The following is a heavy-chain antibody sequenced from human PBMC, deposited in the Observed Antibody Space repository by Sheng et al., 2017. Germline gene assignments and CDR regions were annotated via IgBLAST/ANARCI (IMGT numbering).Heavy chain of an antibody. J-gene: IGHJ3*02. V-gene: IGHV4-34*01. CDR1: GGSFSGYY. D-gene: IGHD3-22*01. CDR3: ARGSRITMIVVVRVNRAFDI. CDR2: INHSGST. Sequence: QVQLQQWGAGLLKPSETLSLTCAVYGGSFSGYYWSWIRQPPGKGLEWIGEINHSGSTNYNPSLKSRVTISVDTSKNQFSLKLSSVTAADTAVYYCARGSRITMIVVVRVNRAFDIWGQGTMVTVSS.